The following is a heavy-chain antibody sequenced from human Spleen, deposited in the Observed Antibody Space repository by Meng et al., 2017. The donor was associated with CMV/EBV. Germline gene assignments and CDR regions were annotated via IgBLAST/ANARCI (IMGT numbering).Heavy chain of an antibody. V-gene: IGHV1-24*01. D-gene: IGHD6-13*01. CDR1: GYTLTELS. CDR2: FDPEDGET. J-gene: IGHJ5*02. CDR3: MRGAGAGGRDWFDP. Sequence: ASVKVSCKVSGYTLTELSMHWVRQAPGKGLEWMGGFDPEDGETIYAQKFQGRVTMTRDTSVSTAYMELSGLRFDDTAIYYCMRGAGAGGRDWFDPWGQGTLVTVSS.